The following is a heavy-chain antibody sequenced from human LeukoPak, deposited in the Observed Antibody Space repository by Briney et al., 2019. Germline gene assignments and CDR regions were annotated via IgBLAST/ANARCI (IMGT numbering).Heavy chain of an antibody. V-gene: IGHV3-48*01. D-gene: IGHD3-9*01. J-gene: IGHJ6*02. CDR2: ISSSSSTT. CDR3: ARSGPENYDILTGYYVYGMDV. Sequence: GGSLRLSCAASGFTFGSYSMNWVRQAPGKGLEWVSYISSSSSTTYYADSVKGRFTISRDNAKNSLYLQMNSLRAEDTAVYYCARSGPENYDILTGYYVYGMDVWDQGTTVTVSS. CDR1: GFTFGSYS.